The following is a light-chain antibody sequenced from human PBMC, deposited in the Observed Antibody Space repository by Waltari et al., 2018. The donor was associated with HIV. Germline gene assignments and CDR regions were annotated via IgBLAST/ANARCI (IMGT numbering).Light chain of an antibody. CDR3: ATWDSSLGLEL. V-gene: IGLV1-51*02. CDR2: ANT. J-gene: IGLJ2*01. CDR1: DSNIAKNY. Sequence: QSTLTQPPSVSAASGQKITISCSGNDSNIAKNYVSWYRHSPGTSPKLLIYANTKRPSSLSTRFSGSKSATSATLGITGLQTGDEGDYFCATWDSSLGLELFGGGTKLTVL.